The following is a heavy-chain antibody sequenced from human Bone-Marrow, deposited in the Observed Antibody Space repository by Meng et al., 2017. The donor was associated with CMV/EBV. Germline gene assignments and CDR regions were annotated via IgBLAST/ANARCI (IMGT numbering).Heavy chain of an antibody. V-gene: IGHV2-5*02. CDR2: IYWDDDK. J-gene: IGHJ5*02. Sequence: FALRTSGVGVGWIRQPPGKALEWLALIYWDDDKRYSPSLKSRLTITKDTSKNQVVLTMTNMDPVDTATYYCAHILDDYSNYQEGWFDPWGQGTLVTVSS. CDR1: FALRTSGVG. D-gene: IGHD4-11*01. CDR3: AHILDDYSNYQEGWFDP.